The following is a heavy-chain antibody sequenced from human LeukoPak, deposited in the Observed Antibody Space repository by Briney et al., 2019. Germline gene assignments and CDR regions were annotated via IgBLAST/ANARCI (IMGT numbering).Heavy chain of an antibody. V-gene: IGHV3-7*03. CDR2: IKQDGSEE. Sequence: GGSLRLSCAASGFTFSSYWMSWVRQAPGKGLEWVANIKQDGSEEYYVDSVKGRFTISRDNAKNSLYLQMNSLRAEDTAVYYCARDIVVVVAADDAFDIWGQGTMVTVSS. CDR3: ARDIVVVVAADDAFDI. CDR1: GFTFSSYW. D-gene: IGHD2-15*01. J-gene: IGHJ3*02.